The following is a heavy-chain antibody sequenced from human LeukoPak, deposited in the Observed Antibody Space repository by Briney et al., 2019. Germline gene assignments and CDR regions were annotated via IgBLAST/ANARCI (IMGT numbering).Heavy chain of an antibody. CDR1: GGSISSSIYY. CDR2: IYYSGST. D-gene: IGHD1/OR15-1a*01. CDR3: ARGIATTDF. J-gene: IGHJ4*01. V-gene: IGHV4-39*07. Sequence: SETLSLTCSVSGGSISSSIYYWGWIRQPPGKGLEWIGSIYYSGSTYFNPSLKTRVTISVDTSKNQFSLKLSSVTAADTAVYYCARGIATTDFWGHGTLVTVSS.